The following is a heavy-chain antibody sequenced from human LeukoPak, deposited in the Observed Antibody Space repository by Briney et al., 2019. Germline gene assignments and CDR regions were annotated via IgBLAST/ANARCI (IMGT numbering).Heavy chain of an antibody. D-gene: IGHD3-3*01. CDR2: INPNNGGT. CDR3: ARDGPDFWSGYQYYFDY. J-gene: IGHJ4*02. CDR1: GYTFTSYG. Sequence: GASVKVSCKASGYTFTSYGISWVRQAPGQGLEWMGWINPNNGGTNYVQKFQGWVTMTRDTSISTAYMELSRLRSNDTAVYYCARDGPDFWSGYQYYFDYWGQGTLVTVSS. V-gene: IGHV1-2*04.